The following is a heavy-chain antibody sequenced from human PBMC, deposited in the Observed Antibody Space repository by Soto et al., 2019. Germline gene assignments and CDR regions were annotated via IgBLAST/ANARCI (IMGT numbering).Heavy chain of an antibody. Sequence: SVKVSCKAAGGTFSSYAISWVRQAPGQGLEWMGGIIPIFGTANYAQKFQGRVTITADESTSTAYMELSSLRSEDTAVYYCARENVVAATRVSYYYGMDVWGQGTTVTVSS. V-gene: IGHV1-69*13. D-gene: IGHD2-15*01. CDR3: ARENVVAATRVSYYYGMDV. J-gene: IGHJ6*02. CDR1: GGTFSSYA. CDR2: IIPIFGTA.